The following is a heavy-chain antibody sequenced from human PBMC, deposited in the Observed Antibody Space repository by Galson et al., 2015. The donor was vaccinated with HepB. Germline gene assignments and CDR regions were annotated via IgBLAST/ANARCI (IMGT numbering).Heavy chain of an antibody. D-gene: IGHD6-19*01. CDR3: ARQADSSGWYVGRAGQIDY. CDR1: GYSFTSYW. J-gene: IGHJ4*02. V-gene: IGHV5-10-1*01. CDR2: IDPSDSYT. Sequence: QSGAEVKKPGESLRISCKGSGYSFTSYWISWVRQMPGKGLEWMGRIDPSDSYTNYSPSFQGHVTISADKSISTAYLQWSSLKASDTAMYYCARQADSSGWYVGRAGQIDYWGQGTLVTVSS.